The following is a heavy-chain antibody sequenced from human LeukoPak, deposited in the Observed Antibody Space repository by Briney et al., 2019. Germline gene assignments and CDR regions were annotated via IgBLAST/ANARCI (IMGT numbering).Heavy chain of an antibody. CDR3: AKLGYCSSTSCYGWDMDV. J-gene: IGHJ6*04. Sequence: PGGSLRLSCAASGFTFSSYGIHWVRQAPGKGLEWVAVISYDGSNKYYADSVKGRFTISRDNSKNTLYLQMNSLRAEDTAAYYCAKLGYCSSTSCYGWDMDVWGKGTTVTVSS. V-gene: IGHV3-30*18. D-gene: IGHD2-2*01. CDR1: GFTFSSYG. CDR2: ISYDGSNK.